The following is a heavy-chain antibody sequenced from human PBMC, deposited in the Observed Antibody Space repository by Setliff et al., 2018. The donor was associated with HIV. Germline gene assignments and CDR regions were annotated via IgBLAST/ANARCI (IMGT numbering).Heavy chain of an antibody. CDR3: ARDVRYDFGSDY. Sequence: ASVKVSCKTSGYTFTASYLHWVRQAPGQGLQWMGWMHPNSGATKYAQKFRDRVTLTGDTSISTASMELSSLKSDDTAMYYCARDVRYDFGSDYWGQGTMVTVSS. CDR1: GYTFTASY. D-gene: IGHD3-3*01. CDR2: MHPNSGAT. V-gene: IGHV1-2*02. J-gene: IGHJ4*02.